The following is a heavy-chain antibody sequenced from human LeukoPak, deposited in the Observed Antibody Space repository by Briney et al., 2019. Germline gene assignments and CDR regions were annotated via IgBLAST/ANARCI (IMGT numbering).Heavy chain of an antibody. V-gene: IGHV1-69*13. Sequence: GASVKVSCKASGGTFSSYAISWVRQAPGQGLEWMGGIIPIFGTANYAQKFQGRVTITADESTSTAYMELSSLRSEDTAVYYCARSAEIFGVVNGYYYYMDVWGKGITVTVSS. D-gene: IGHD3-3*01. J-gene: IGHJ6*03. CDR3: ARSAEIFGVVNGYYYYMDV. CDR1: GGTFSSYA. CDR2: IIPIFGTA.